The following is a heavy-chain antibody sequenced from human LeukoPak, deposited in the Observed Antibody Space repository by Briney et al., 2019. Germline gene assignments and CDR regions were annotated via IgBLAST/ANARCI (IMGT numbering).Heavy chain of an antibody. CDR2: MNPNSGNT. Sequence: ASVKVSCKASGYTFTSYDINWVRQATGQGLEWMGWMNPNSGNTGYAQKFQGRVTITRNTSISTAYMELSSPRSEDTAVYYCARGEPVRDDFWSGYYCWFDPWGQGTLVTVSS. V-gene: IGHV1-8*03. D-gene: IGHD3-3*01. J-gene: IGHJ5*02. CDR1: GYTFTSYD. CDR3: ARGEPVRDDFWSGYYCWFDP.